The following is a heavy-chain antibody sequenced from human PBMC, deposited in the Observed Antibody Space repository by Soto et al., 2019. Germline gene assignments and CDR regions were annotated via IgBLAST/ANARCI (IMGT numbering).Heavy chain of an antibody. Sequence: GGSLRLSCAASGFTVSSNYMSWVRQAPGKGLEWVSVIYSGGSTYYADSVKGRFTISRDNSKNTLYLQMNSLRAEDTAVYYCARANLNWNWAYYLDYWGQGTLVTVSS. CDR2: IYSGGST. V-gene: IGHV3-53*01. D-gene: IGHD1-7*01. CDR3: ARANLNWNWAYYLDY. J-gene: IGHJ4*02. CDR1: GFTVSSNY.